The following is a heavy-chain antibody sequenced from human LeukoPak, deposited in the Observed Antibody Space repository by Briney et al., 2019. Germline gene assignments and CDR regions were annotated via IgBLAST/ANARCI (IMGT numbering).Heavy chain of an antibody. CDR2: ISYDEGNK. CDR3: ARSPLHYAVRYFDY. D-gene: IGHD2-2*01. CDR1: GFTFSSYT. Sequence: PGGSLRLSCAASGFTFSSYTMHWVRQAPGKGLEWVAVISYDEGNKHYADSVKGRFTISRDNSRNTLYLQMNSLRAEDTAVYYCARSPLHYAVRYFDYWGQGTLVTVSS. J-gene: IGHJ4*02. V-gene: IGHV3-30*04.